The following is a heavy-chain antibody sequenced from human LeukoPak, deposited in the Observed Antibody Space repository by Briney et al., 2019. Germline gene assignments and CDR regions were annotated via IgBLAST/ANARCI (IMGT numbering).Heavy chain of an antibody. D-gene: IGHD3-10*01. J-gene: IGHJ4*02. V-gene: IGHV3-30-3*01. CDR1: GFTFSSYW. CDR3: ARESYGSGGYFDY. CDR2: ISYDGSNK. Sequence: GGSLRLSCAASGFTFSSYWMSWVRQAPGKGLEWVAVISYDGSNKYYADSVKGRFTISRDNSKNTLYLQMNSLRAEDTAVYYCARESYGSGGYFDYCGQGTLVTVSS.